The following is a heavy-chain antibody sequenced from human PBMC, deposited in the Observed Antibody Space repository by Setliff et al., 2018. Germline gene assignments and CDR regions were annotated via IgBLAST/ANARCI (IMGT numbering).Heavy chain of an antibody. CDR1: GGTFSRYA. V-gene: IGHV1-69*13. J-gene: IGHJ4*02. D-gene: IGHD1-26*01. CDR2: IIPIFGTA. CDR3: ARVSRTIVAARGFDY. Sequence: GASVKVSCKASGGTFSRYAISWVRQAPGQGLEWMGGIIPIFGTANYAQKFQGRVTITADESTSTAYMELSSLRSEDTAVYYCARVSRTIVAARGFDYWGQGTLVTVSS.